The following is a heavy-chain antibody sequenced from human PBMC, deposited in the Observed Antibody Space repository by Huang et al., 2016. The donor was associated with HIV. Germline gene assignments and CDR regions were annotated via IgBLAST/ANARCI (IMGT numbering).Heavy chain of an antibody. CDR3: ARGGYTYGFYWYFDL. CDR2: IYYSGGT. J-gene: IGHJ2*01. CDR1: SGSISDHY. Sequence: QVQLQESGPGLVKPSETLSLTCTVSSGSISDHYWSWIRQPPGKGLEWIGRIYYSGGTNYNSSLESRVTMLVDTSENQLSLKFSSVTAADTAMYYCARGGYTYGFYWYFDLWGRGTLVTVSS. D-gene: IGHD5-18*01. V-gene: IGHV4-59*11.